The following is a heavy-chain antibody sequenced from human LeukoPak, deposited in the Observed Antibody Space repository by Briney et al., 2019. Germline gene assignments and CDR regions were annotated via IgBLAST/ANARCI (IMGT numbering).Heavy chain of an antibody. CDR3: ARATRGELRWFDP. J-gene: IGHJ5*02. CDR2: IIPIFGTA. V-gene: IGHV1-69*13. CDR1: GGTFSSYA. D-gene: IGHD1-26*01. Sequence: SVKVSCKASGGTFSSYAISWVRQAPGQGLEWMGGIIPIFGTANYAQKFQGRVTITADESTSTAYMELSSLRSEDTAVYYCARATRGELRWFDPWGQGTLVTVSS.